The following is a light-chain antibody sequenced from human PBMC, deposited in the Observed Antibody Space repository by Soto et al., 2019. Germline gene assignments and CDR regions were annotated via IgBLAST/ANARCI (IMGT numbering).Light chain of an antibody. CDR3: SSYTSSSTHAV. J-gene: IGLJ7*01. CDR2: EVS. Sequence: QSALTQPASVSGSPGQSITISCTGTSSDVGGYNYVSWYQQHPGKAPKLMIYEVSNRPSGVSNRFSGSKSGNTASLTISGLQAEDAAYYYCSSYTSSSTHAVFGGGTQLTVL. CDR1: SSDVGGYNY. V-gene: IGLV2-14*01.